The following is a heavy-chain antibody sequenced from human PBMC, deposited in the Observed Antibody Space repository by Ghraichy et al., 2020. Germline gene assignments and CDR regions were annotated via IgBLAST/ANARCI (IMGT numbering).Heavy chain of an antibody. CDR3: ARGRVYCSSTSCLPYYFAY. D-gene: IGHD2-2*01. V-gene: IGHV4-61*01. CDR2: IYYSGST. CDR1: GGSVSSGSYY. J-gene: IGHJ4*02. Sequence: SETLSLTCTVSGGSVSSGSYYWSWIRRPPGKGLEWIGYIYYSGSTNYNPSLKSRVTISVDTTKNQFSLKLSSVTAADTAVYYCARGRVYCSSTSCLPYYFAYWCQATLVTVSS.